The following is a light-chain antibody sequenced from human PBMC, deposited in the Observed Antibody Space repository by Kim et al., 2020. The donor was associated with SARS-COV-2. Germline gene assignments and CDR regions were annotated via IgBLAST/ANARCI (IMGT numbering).Light chain of an antibody. Sequence: ASVGDRVTRTCRASQGISNSLAWYRQKPGKVPMLLIYGASTLQSGVPSRFSGSGSGTEFTLTISSLQPEDAATYYCQQYNSAPWTFGQGTKVDIK. V-gene: IGKV1-27*01. CDR2: GAS. CDR1: QGISNS. J-gene: IGKJ1*01. CDR3: QQYNSAPWT.